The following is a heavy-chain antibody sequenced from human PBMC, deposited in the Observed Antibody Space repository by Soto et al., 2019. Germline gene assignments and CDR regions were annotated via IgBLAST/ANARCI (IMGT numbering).Heavy chain of an antibody. D-gene: IGHD2-15*01. Sequence: SETLSLTCSVSGDSISTVDYFWAWIRQPPGQALEYIGYIYKSATTYYNPSFEGRVAISLDTSKSHFSLNVTSVTAADTAVYFCARGRYCLTGRCFPNWFESWGQGTLVTVSS. CDR2: IYKSATT. V-gene: IGHV4-30-4*01. J-gene: IGHJ5*01. CDR1: GDSISTVDYF. CDR3: ARGRYCLTGRCFPNWFES.